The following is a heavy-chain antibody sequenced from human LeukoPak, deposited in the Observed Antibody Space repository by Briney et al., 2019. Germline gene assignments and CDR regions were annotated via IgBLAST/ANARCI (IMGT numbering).Heavy chain of an antibody. CDR1: GYTFTGYY. CDR2: INPNSGGT. J-gene: IGHJ4*02. CDR3: ASAEWIQLWLRFDY. V-gene: IGHV1-2*02. D-gene: IGHD5-18*01. Sequence: GASVKVSCRASGYTFTGYYMHWVRQAPGQGLEWMGWINPNSGGTNYAQKFQGRVTMTRDTSISTAYMELSRLRSDDTAVYYCASAEWIQLWLRFDYWGQGTLVTVSS.